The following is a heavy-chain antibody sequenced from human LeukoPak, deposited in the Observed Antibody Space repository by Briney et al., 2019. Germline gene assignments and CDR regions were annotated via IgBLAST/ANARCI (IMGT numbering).Heavy chain of an antibody. CDR3: AEASIATAGILDY. CDR1: GFTFSSHA. CDR2: ISGSGGSI. V-gene: IGHV3-23*01. J-gene: IGHJ4*02. D-gene: IGHD6-13*01. Sequence: PGGSLRLSCAASGFTFSSHAMSWVRQAPGKGLEWVSAISGSGGSIYYADSVKGRFTISRDNSKNALYLQMNGLRAEDTAVYYCAEASIATAGILDYWGQGTLVTASS.